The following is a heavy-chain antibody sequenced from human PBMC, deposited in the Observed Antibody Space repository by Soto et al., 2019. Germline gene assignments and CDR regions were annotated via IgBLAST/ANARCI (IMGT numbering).Heavy chain of an antibody. CDR2: INQDRSAK. CDR1: QLIFNPHW. Sequence: SGVSLRLSCVPSQLIFNPHWMSLVPQAPGQGLEWDDTINQDRSAKKYGKSVEGRFTIARDYDKYSLFLQMNNLSDDDTAVYYCAKCGSGCYYSVWGQGDTVTV. V-gene: IGHV3-7*03. J-gene: IGHJ6*02. D-gene: IGHD3-10*01. CDR3: AKCGSGCYYSV.